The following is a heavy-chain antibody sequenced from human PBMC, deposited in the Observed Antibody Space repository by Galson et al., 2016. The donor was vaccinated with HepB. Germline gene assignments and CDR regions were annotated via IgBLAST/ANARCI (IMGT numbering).Heavy chain of an antibody. CDR3: AREDSGGDVGTPYYYYYAMDV. J-gene: IGHJ6*02. D-gene: IGHD4-23*01. V-gene: IGHV3-30-3*01. Sequence: SLRLSCAASGFTFSTYAMHWVRQAPGKGLEWVAVISYDGNNKYNADSVKGRFTIPRDNSKNTLYLQMNSLRAEDTAGYYCAREDSGGDVGTPYYYYYAMDVWGQGTMVIVSS. CDR1: GFTFSTYA. CDR2: ISYDGNNK.